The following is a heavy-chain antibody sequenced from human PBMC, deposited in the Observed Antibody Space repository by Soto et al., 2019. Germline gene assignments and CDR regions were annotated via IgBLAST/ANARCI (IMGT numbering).Heavy chain of an antibody. D-gene: IGHD3-10*01. J-gene: IGHJ3*02. V-gene: IGHV4-4*02. CDR1: GGSISSSNW. Sequence: SETLSLTCAVSGGSISSSNWWSWVRQPPGKGLEWIGEIYHSGSTNYNPSLKSRVTISVDKSKNQFSLKLSSVTAADTAVYYCATSRARRIIMVRGVTQAFDIWGQGTMVTVSS. CDR3: ATSRARRIIMVRGVTQAFDI. CDR2: IYHSGST.